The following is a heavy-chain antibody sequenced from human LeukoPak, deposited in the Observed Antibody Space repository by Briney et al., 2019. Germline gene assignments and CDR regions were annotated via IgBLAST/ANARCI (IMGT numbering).Heavy chain of an antibody. CDR3: ARAGAPYNWFDP. CDR2: IYYSGST. CDR1: GGSISSGDYY. V-gene: IGHV4-30-4*08. D-gene: IGHD1-14*01. J-gene: IGHJ5*02. Sequence: SETLSLTCTVSGGSISSGDYYWSWIRQPPGKGLEWIGYIYYSGSTYYNPSLESRVTISVDTSKNQFSLKLSSVTAADTAVYYCARAGAPYNWFDPWGQGTLVTVSS.